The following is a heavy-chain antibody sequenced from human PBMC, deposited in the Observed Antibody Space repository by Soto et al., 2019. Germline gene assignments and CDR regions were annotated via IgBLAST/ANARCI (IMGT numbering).Heavy chain of an antibody. J-gene: IGHJ6*02. V-gene: IGHV1-69*01. CDR2: IIPIFGTA. CDR1: GGTFSSYA. D-gene: IGHD3-10*01. CDR3: ARERKGTYYYYGMDV. Sequence: QVQLVQSGAEVKKPGSSVKVSCKASGGTFSSYAISWVRQAPGQGLEWMGGIIPIFGTANYAQKFQGRVKSTADEYTSTAYMEESSLRSEDTAVYYCARERKGTYYYYGMDVWGQGTTVTVSS.